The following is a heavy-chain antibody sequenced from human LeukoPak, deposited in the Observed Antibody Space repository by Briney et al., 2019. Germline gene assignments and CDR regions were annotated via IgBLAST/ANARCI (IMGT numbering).Heavy chain of an antibody. Sequence: ASVKVSCKASGYTFTDYYMHWVRQAPGQGLEWMGWINPNSGGTKYAQKFQGRVTMTRDTSISTAYMEVSRLRSDDTAVYYCAREGITGTNVNNWFDPWGQGTLVTVPS. CDR2: INPNSGGT. CDR3: AREGITGTNVNNWFDP. V-gene: IGHV1-2*02. CDR1: GYTFTDYY. J-gene: IGHJ5*02. D-gene: IGHD1-20*01.